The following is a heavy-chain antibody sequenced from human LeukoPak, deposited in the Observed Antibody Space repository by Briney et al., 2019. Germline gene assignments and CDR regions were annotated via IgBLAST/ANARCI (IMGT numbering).Heavy chain of an antibody. CDR1: GGSFSGYY. CDR3: ARAKSKRGSYVDRFDY. V-gene: IGHV4-34*01. J-gene: IGHJ4*02. CDR2: INHSGST. D-gene: IGHD3-10*01. Sequence: SETLSLTCAVYGGSFSGYYWSWIRQPPGKGLEWIGDINHSGSTNYNPSLKSRVTISVDTSKNQFSLKLSSVTAADTAVYYCARAKSKRGSYVDRFDYWGQGTLVTVSS.